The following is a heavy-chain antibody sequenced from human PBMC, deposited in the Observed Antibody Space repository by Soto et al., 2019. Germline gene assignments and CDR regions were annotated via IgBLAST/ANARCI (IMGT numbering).Heavy chain of an antibody. CDR1: GGTFSSYA. D-gene: IGHD6-19*01. CDR3: ASSGYSSCWPYYYYYGMDV. V-gene: IGHV1-69*06. CDR2: IIPIFGTA. J-gene: IGHJ6*02. Sequence: RASVKVSCKASGGTFSSYAISWVRQAPGQGLEWMGGIIPIFGTANYAQKFQGRVTITADKSTSTAYMELSSLRSEDTAVYYCASSGYSSCWPYYYYYGMDVWGQGTTVTVSS.